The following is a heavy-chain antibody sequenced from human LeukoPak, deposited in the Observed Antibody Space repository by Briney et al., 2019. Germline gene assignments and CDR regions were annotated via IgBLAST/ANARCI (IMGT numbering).Heavy chain of an antibody. CDR3: ARGGIIPI. V-gene: IGHV4-59*01. CDR2: IYYSGST. Sequence: RASETLSLTCTVSGGSINNYYWSWIRQPPGKGLEWIGYIYYSGSTSYNPSLKSRVTISVDTSKNQFSLKLSSVTAADTAVYYCARGGIIPIWGQGTMVTVSS. J-gene: IGHJ3*02. D-gene: IGHD6-13*01. CDR1: GGSINNYY.